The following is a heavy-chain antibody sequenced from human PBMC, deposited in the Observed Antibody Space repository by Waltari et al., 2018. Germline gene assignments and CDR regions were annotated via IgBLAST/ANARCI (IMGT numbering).Heavy chain of an antibody. D-gene: IGHD2-21*01. Sequence: EVQLLESGGGLVQPGGSLRLSCEASGFPFTNYAMYWVRQAPGKGTEWVSAISGSGESTYYADSVKGRFSISRDNPKNTLYLQMSSLRAEDTAVYYCAKGTNMVITHSYFDCWGQGILVTVSS. CDR3: AKGTNMVITHSYFDC. CDR2: ISGSGEST. J-gene: IGHJ4*02. CDR1: GFPFTNYA. V-gene: IGHV3-23*01.